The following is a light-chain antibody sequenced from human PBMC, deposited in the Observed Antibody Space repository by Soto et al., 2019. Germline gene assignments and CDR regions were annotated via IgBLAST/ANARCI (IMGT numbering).Light chain of an antibody. J-gene: IGKJ1*01. CDR2: DAS. CDR1: QSVGSNF. V-gene: IGKV3D-20*01. CDR3: HQYGGSSRA. Sequence: EVVLTQSPATLSLSPGERATLSCGASQSVGSNFVAWYQQKPGLAPRLLIYDASSRATGIPDRFSGSGSGTDFTLTISRLEPEDSAVYYCHQYGGSSRAFGQGTRVEIK.